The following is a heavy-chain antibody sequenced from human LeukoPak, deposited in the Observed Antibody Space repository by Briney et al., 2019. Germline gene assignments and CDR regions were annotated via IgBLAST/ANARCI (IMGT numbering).Heavy chain of an antibody. V-gene: IGHV1-69*04. CDR3: ASHDSSGWPYYYYGMDV. Sequence: ASVKVPCKASGGTFSSYAISWVRQAPGQGLEWMGRIIPILGIANYAQKFQGRVTITADKSTSTAYMELSSLRSEDTAVYYCASHDSSGWPYYYYGMDVWGQGTTVTVSS. J-gene: IGHJ6*02. D-gene: IGHD6-19*01. CDR2: IIPILGIA. CDR1: GGTFSSYA.